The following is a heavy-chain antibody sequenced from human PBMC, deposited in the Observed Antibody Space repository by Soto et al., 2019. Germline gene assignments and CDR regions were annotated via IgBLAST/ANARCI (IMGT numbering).Heavy chain of an antibody. CDR3: ARRGTRYCSGGSCSRPFDY. V-gene: IGHV5-51*01. CDR1: GYSFTSYW. CDR2: IYPGDSDT. Sequence: GESLKISCKGSGYSFTSYWIGWVRQMPGKGLEWMGIIYPGDSDTRYSPSFQGQVTISADKSISTAYLQWSSLKASDTAMYYCARRGTRYCSGGSCSRPFDYWGQGTLVTVSS. D-gene: IGHD2-15*01. J-gene: IGHJ4*02.